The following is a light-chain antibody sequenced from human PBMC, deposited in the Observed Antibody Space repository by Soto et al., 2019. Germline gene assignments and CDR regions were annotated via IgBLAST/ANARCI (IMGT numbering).Light chain of an antibody. V-gene: IGKV3-20*01. CDR3: QQYSPSPSYT. J-gene: IGKJ2*01. CDR1: QSVSSSY. Sequence: EIVLTQSPGTLSLSPGEGATLSCRASQSVSSSYFAWYQQKPGQAPRLLIYGASSRATGVPDRFSGSGSGTDFSLTISRLEPEDFAVYYCQQYSPSPSYTFGQGTKLGIK. CDR2: GAS.